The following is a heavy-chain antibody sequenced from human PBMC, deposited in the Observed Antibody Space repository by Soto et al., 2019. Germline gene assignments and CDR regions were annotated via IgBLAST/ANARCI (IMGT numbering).Heavy chain of an antibody. V-gene: IGHV3-30*18. Sequence: QTGGSLRLSCAASGFTFSTYDIHWVRQAPGKGLEWVAVVLYDGSYKDFADSVKGRFTISRDNSKNTLYLQMNNLRAEDTAVYYCAKVPEKYSGNYPLDYWGQGTLVTVSS. D-gene: IGHD1-26*01. J-gene: IGHJ4*02. CDR1: GFTFSTYD. CDR2: VLYDGSYK. CDR3: AKVPEKYSGNYPLDY.